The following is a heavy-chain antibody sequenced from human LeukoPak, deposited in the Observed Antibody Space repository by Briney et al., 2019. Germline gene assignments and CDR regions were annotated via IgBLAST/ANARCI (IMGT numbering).Heavy chain of an antibody. V-gene: IGHV3-30*02. CDR3: ARGGSEMATIYFDY. Sequence: GGSLRLSCVVSGFTLSNYGIHWVRQAPGKGLEWVTFMQYDGSVEFYADSVKGRFTMSRDNSKNTLYLQMNSLRAEDTAVYYCARGGSEMATIYFDYWGQGTLVTVSS. J-gene: IGHJ4*02. D-gene: IGHD5-24*01. CDR2: MQYDGSVE. CDR1: GFTLSNYG.